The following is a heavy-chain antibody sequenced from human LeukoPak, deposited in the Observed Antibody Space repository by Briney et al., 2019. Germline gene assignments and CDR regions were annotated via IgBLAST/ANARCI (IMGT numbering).Heavy chain of an antibody. Sequence: ASVKGSCKASRYTFSSYAMHWVRQAPGQRGEWMGWINAGNGNTKYSQKFQGGVTITRDTSASTAYMELSSLRSEDTVVYYCARDGGGYSYVQYFDYWGQGTLVTVSS. CDR1: RYTFSSYA. D-gene: IGHD5-18*01. CDR3: ARDGGGYSYVQYFDY. J-gene: IGHJ4*02. CDR2: INAGNGNT. V-gene: IGHV1-3*01.